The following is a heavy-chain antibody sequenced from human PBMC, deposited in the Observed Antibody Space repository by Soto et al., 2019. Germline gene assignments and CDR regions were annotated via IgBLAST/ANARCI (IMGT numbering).Heavy chain of an antibody. D-gene: IGHD3-16*02. Sequence: SETLSLTCAVYGGSFSGYYWSWIRQPPGKGLEWIGEINHSGSTNYNPSLKSRVTISVDTSKNQLSLKLSSVTAADTVVYYFASGRYDYIWGSYRYFNGYWGQGTLVTVSS. J-gene: IGHJ4*02. CDR1: GGSFSGYY. CDR3: ASGRYDYIWGSYRYFNGY. CDR2: INHSGST. V-gene: IGHV4-34*01.